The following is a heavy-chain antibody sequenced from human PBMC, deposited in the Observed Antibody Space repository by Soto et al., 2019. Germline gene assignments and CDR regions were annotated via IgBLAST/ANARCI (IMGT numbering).Heavy chain of an antibody. D-gene: IGHD2-15*01. CDR3: ARDSLPPLRHVGPNWFDP. Sequence: QVQLVESGGGLVKPGGSLRLSCAASGFTFSDYYMSWIRQAPGKGLEWVSYISSSGSTIYYADSVKGRFTISRDNAKNYLFLQMKSLLDEDTAVYYCARDSLPPLRHVGPNWFDPWGKGTLVPVSS. CDR1: GFTFSDYY. CDR2: ISSSGSTI. J-gene: IGHJ5*02. V-gene: IGHV3-11*01.